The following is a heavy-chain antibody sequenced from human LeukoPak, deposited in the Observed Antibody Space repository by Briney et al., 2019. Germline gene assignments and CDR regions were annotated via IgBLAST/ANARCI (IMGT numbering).Heavy chain of an antibody. D-gene: IGHD3-10*01. Sequence: ASVKVSCKASGYTFTGYYMHWVRQAPGQGLEWMGWINPNSGGTNYAQKFQGRVTMTRDTSISTAYMELSRLRSDDTAVYYCARGGLLWFGELFCLDYRGQGTLVTVSS. J-gene: IGHJ4*02. CDR3: ARGGLLWFGELFCLDY. CDR1: GYTFTGYY. CDR2: INPNSGGT. V-gene: IGHV1-2*02.